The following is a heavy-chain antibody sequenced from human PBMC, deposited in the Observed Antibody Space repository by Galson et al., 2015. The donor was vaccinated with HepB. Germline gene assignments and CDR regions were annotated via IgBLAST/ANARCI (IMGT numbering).Heavy chain of an antibody. CDR3: ARDMRGVLWFGELNYYYYGMDV. CDR2: ISAYNGNT. CDR1: GYTFTSYG. Sequence: SVKVSCKASGYTFTSYGISWVRQAPGQGLEWMGWISAYNGNTNYAQKLQGRVTMTTDTSTSTAYMELRSLRSDDTAVYYCARDMRGVLWFGELNYYYYGMDVWGQGTTVTVSS. D-gene: IGHD3-10*01. J-gene: IGHJ6*02. V-gene: IGHV1-18*01.